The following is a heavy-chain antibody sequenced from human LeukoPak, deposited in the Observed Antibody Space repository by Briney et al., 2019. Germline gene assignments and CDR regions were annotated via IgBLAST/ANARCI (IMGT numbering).Heavy chain of an antibody. V-gene: IGHV3-30*18. Sequence: PGWSLRLSCAASGFTFSSYGMHWVRQAPGKGLEWVAVISYDGSNKYYADSVKGRFTISRDNSKNTLYLQMNSLRAEDTAVYYCANRPDYWGQGTLVTVSS. CDR2: ISYDGSNK. CDR1: GFTFSSYG. J-gene: IGHJ4*02. CDR3: ANRPDY.